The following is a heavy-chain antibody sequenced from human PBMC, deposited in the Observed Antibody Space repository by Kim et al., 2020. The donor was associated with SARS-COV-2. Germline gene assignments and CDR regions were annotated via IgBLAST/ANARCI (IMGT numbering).Heavy chain of an antibody. CDR1: GFTFGDYA. J-gene: IGHJ6*02. D-gene: IGHD2-2*01. V-gene: IGHV3-9*01. CDR3: AKDKYTSCYFCMDV. CDR2: ISWNSGGI. Sequence: GGSLRLSCAASGFTFGDYAMHWVRQAPGKGLEWVSGISWNSGGIGYADSVKGRFTISRDNAKNSLYLQMNSLRAEETALYYCAKDKYTSCYFCMDVWGQGTTVTVSS.